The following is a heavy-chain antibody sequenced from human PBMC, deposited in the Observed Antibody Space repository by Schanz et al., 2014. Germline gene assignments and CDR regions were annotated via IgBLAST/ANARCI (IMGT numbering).Heavy chain of an antibody. Sequence: QVQLVQSGTQVKKLGASVKVSCKASGYTLSAYSLHWVRQAPGQGLEWMGIVNPSVRGTHFAREFQGRVTVTSDTSTSTVYMELSGLRSEDTAVYYCARDRLECGAECYSVEVFEIWGQGTLVIVSS. V-gene: IGHV1-46*01. CDR1: GYTLSAYS. CDR3: ARDRLECGAECYSVEVFEI. J-gene: IGHJ4*02. CDR2: VNPSVRGT. D-gene: IGHD2-21*01.